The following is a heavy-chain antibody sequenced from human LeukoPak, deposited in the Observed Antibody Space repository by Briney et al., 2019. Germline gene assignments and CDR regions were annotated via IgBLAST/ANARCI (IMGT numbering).Heavy chain of an antibody. CDR3: ARDWYYDSAGYFPY. Sequence: GGSLRLSCAASGFTFSRYAMHWVRQAPGKGLEWVAFIWNDGSNQNYADSVKGRFTISRDNSKKMVYVQMNGLRVDDTAVYYCARDWYYDSAGYFPYWGLGTLVTVSS. CDR1: GFTFSRYA. D-gene: IGHD3-22*01. V-gene: IGHV3-33*01. CDR2: IWNDGSNQ. J-gene: IGHJ4*02.